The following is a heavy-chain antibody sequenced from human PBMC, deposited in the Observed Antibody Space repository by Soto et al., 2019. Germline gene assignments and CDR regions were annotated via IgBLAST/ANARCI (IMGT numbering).Heavy chain of an antibody. CDR3: AKKLGPSAFDL. J-gene: IGHJ2*01. CDR1: GGTFTDYT. Sequence: QVQLVQSGAEVKKPGSSVKVSCKASGGTFTDYTITWVRQAPGQGLEWMGRIIPVLDLSNYVQKFQGRVTITADKSTTTSYMELSGLTSEDTAVYYCAKKLGPSAFDLWGRGTLVTVSS. V-gene: IGHV1-69*02. CDR2: IIPVLDLS. D-gene: IGHD1-26*01.